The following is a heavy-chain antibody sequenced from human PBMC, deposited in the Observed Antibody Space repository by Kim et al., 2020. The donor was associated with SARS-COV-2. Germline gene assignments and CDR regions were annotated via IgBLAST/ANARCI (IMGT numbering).Heavy chain of an antibody. Sequence: GGSLRLSCAASGFTFSSYGMHWVRQAPGKGLEWVAVIWYDGSNKYYADSVKGRFTISRDNSKNTLYLQMNSLRAEDTAVYYCARERGPPRLYGDFDYWGQGTLVTVSS. CDR1: GFTFSSYG. V-gene: IGHV3-33*01. J-gene: IGHJ4*02. D-gene: IGHD2-8*01. CDR2: IWYDGSNK. CDR3: ARERGPPRLYGDFDY.